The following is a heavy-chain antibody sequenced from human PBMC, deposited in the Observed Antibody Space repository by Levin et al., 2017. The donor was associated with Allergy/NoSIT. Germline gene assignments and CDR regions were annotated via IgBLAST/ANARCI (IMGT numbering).Heavy chain of an antibody. CDR3: ARNDYGDYVQNFDY. V-gene: IGHV1-2*02. CDR1: GYTFTDHY. D-gene: IGHD4-17*01. Sequence: ASVKVSCEAAGYTFTDHYMHWVRQAPGQGLEWRGWVNCNSGATHYAQKFQDRVTRTRDTSITTAYIEVSSLRFDDTALYFCARNDYGDYVQNFDYWGQGTLVTVSS. J-gene: IGHJ4*02. CDR2: VNCNSGAT.